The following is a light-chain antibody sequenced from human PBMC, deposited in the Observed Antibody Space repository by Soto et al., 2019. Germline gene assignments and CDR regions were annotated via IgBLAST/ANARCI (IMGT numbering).Light chain of an antibody. V-gene: IGKV1-39*01. CDR2: AST. Sequence: DIQVTQSPCSLSASVGDRVTVTCRTSQSVNSYLNWYQQKPGRAPKLLIYASTNLQSGVPTRFSGSGFGTYFSLTISSLQPEDFATYYCEQSYSSLYTFGQGTKLEIK. J-gene: IGKJ2*01. CDR1: QSVNSY. CDR3: EQSYSSLYT.